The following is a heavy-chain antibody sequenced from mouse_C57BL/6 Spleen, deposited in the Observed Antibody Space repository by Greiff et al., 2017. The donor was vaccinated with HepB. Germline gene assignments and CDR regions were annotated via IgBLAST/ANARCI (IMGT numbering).Heavy chain of an antibody. CDR3: ARGPSSRYFDV. CDR2: IYPGDGDT. CDR1: GYAFSSSW. J-gene: IGHJ1*03. V-gene: IGHV1-82*01. Sequence: VQLKESGPELVKPGASVKISCKASGYAFSSSWMNWVKQRPGKGLEWIGRIYPGDGDTNYNGKFKGKATLTADKSSSTAYMQLSSLTSEDSAVYFCARGPSSRYFDVWGTGTTVTVSS.